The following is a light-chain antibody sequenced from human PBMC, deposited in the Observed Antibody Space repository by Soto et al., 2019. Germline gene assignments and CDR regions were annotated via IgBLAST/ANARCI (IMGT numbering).Light chain of an antibody. CDR3: PQSSITPRT. Sequence: DIPLNQSPSVLSASVGDRVTITCRASQGINIFLAWFQQKPGKAPNLLIYKASTLKSGVPSRFSGSGSGTEFTLTISRLQPEDFATYYCPQSSITPRTSGQGTKV. CDR2: KAS. V-gene: IGKV1-39*01. CDR1: QGINIF. J-gene: IGKJ1*01.